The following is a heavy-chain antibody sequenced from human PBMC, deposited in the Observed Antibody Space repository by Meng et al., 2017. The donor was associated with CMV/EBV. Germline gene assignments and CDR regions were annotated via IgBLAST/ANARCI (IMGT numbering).Heavy chain of an antibody. CDR2: IYYSGST. D-gene: IGHD3-22*01. Sequence: ISSSSYYWGWIRQPPRKGLEWIGSIYYSGSTYYNPSLKSRVTISVDTSKNQFSLKLSSVTAADTAVYYCARDMYYYDSSGYYYGFDYWGQGTLVTVSS. J-gene: IGHJ4*02. CDR3: ARDMYYYDSSGYYYGFDY. V-gene: IGHV4-39*07. CDR1: ISSSSYY.